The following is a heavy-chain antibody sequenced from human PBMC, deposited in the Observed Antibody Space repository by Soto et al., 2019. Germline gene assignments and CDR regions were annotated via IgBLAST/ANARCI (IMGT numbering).Heavy chain of an antibody. CDR3: VKNSGWFNT. CDR1: GFTFGTTD. V-gene: IGHV3-23*01. CDR2: IDGRGGIT. Sequence: QLLQSGGGLVQPGGSLTLSCAASGFTFGTTDRSWVRQAPGEGLEWVSTIDGRGGITYYADSVKGRFTISRDNSRNTVYLQMNSLRGDDTALYYCVKNSGWFNTWGQGALVTVSS. J-gene: IGHJ5*02. D-gene: IGHD3-10*01.